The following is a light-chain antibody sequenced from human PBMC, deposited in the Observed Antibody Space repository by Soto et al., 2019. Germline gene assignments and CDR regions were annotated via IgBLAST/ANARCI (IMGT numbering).Light chain of an antibody. J-gene: IGLJ1*01. CDR1: SSDVGGYNF. V-gene: IGLV2-8*01. CDR2: EVT. CDR3: SSYGGSNNFV. Sequence: QSALTQPPYASGSPGQSVTISCTGTSSDVGGYNFVSWYQHFPGKAPKLIIYEVTKRPSGVPDRFSGSKSGNTASLTVSGLQTDDEADYYCSSYGGSNNFVFGTGTKVTVL.